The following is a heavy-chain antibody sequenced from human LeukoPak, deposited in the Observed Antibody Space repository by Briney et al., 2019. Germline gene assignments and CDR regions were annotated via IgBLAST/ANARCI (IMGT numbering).Heavy chain of an antibody. Sequence: GGSLRLSCAASGFTFSSYSMNWVRQAPGKGLEWVSSISSSSSHIYYTDSVKGRFTISRDNAKNSLYLQMNSLRAEDTAVYYCARGLYGSGTKRSYGMDVWGKGTTVTVSS. J-gene: IGHJ6*04. CDR3: ARGLYGSGTKRSYGMDV. D-gene: IGHD3-10*01. CDR2: ISSSSSHI. CDR1: GFTFSSYS. V-gene: IGHV3-21*01.